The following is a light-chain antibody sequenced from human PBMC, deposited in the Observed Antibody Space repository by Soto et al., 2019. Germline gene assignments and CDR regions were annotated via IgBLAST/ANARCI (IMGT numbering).Light chain of an antibody. CDR2: DVS. J-gene: IGLJ2*01. Sequence: QSALTQPASVSGSPGQSITISCTGTSSEVGAYNYVSWYQQHPGKAPKLMIYDVSNRPSGVSIRFSGSKSGNTASLTISGLQAEDEADYYCSSYTSSSTLGVFGGGTKVTVL. CDR3: SSYTSSSTLGV. CDR1: SSEVGAYNY. V-gene: IGLV2-14*01.